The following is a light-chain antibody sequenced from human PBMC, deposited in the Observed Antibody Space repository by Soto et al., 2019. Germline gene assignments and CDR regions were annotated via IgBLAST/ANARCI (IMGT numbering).Light chain of an antibody. Sequence: QSVLTQPRSVSGSPGQSLTISCTGTSSVVGGYNYVSWYQQYPGQVPKLMIYDVTKRPSGVPDRFSGSKSGNTASLTISGLQAEDEADYYCCSHAGTYTYVFGTGTRSPS. CDR3: CSHAGTYTYV. J-gene: IGLJ1*01. CDR1: SSVVGGYNY. V-gene: IGLV2-11*01. CDR2: DVT.